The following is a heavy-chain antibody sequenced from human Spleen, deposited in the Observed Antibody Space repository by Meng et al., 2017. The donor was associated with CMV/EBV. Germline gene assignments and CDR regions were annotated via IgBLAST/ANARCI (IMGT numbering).Heavy chain of an antibody. Sequence: SETLSLTCAVYGGSFSGYYWSWIRQPPGKGLEWIGEINHSGSTNYNPSLKSRVTISVDTSKNQFSLKLSSVTAADTAVYYCARGGYCSSTSCSPDGGWGQGTLVTVS. V-gene: IGHV4-34*01. CDR1: GGSFSGYY. J-gene: IGHJ4*02. CDR3: ARGGYCSSTSCSPDGG. D-gene: IGHD2-2*01. CDR2: INHSGST.